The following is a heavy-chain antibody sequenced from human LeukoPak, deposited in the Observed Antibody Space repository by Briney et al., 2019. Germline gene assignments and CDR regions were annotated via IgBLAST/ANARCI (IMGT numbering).Heavy chain of an antibody. CDR1: GFTFDDYA. V-gene: IGHV3-9*01. Sequence: GRSLRLSCAASGFTFDDYAMQWGRDAPGKGLEWVSGISWNSGSIGYADSVKGRFTISRDNAKNSLYLQMNSLRAEDTALYYCAKDMGGSDAFDIWGQGTMVTVSS. CDR2: ISWNSGSI. J-gene: IGHJ3*02. D-gene: IGHD3-16*01. CDR3: AKDMGGSDAFDI.